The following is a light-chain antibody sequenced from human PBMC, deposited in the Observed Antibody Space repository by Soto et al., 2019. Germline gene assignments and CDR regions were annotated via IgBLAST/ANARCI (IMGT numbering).Light chain of an antibody. V-gene: IGKV1-5*01. Sequence: DIQMTQSPSTLSASAGDRVNITCRASQRIVVWLAWYQQKVGKAPKLLIYDASHLESGVPSRFSGSGSGKEFTLTISSLQPDDFATSCCQQYNSFPWTVGRGTEVEIK. J-gene: IGKJ1*01. CDR3: QQYNSFPWT. CDR1: QRIVVW. CDR2: DAS.